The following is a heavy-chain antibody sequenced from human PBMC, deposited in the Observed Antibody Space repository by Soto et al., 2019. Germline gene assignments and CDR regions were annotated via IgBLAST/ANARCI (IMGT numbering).Heavy chain of an antibody. CDR1: GGSISSYY. CDR3: ARGLYSGYDRYAFDI. CDR2: IYYSGST. Sequence: SETLSLTCTVSGGSISSYYWSWIRQPPGKGLEWIGYIYYSGSTNYNPSLKSRVTISVDTSKNQFSLKLSSVTAADTAVYYCARGLYSGYDRYAFDIWGQGTMVTVSS. V-gene: IGHV4-59*01. D-gene: IGHD5-12*01. J-gene: IGHJ3*02.